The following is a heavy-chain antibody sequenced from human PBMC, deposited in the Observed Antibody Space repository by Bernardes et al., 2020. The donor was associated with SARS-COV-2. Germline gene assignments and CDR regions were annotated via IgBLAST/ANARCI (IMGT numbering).Heavy chain of an antibody. Sequence: GRSLSLSCAASGFTFDDYGMSWVRQAPGKGLEWVSGINKNGGSTGYADSVKGRFTISRDNAKNSLHLQMNSLRAEDTALYYCARGYFYGPFDYWGQGILVTVSS. J-gene: IGHJ4*02. CDR2: INKNGGST. D-gene: IGHD5-18*01. CDR1: GFTFDDYG. CDR3: ARGYFYGPFDY. V-gene: IGHV3-20*04.